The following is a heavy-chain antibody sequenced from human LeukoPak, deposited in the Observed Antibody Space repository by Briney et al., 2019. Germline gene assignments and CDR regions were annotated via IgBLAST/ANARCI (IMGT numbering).Heavy chain of an antibody. J-gene: IGHJ4*02. D-gene: IGHD6-19*01. CDR2: ISGSGGST. CDR1: GFTFRSYA. Sequence: GGSLRLSCVASGFTFRSYAMSWVRQAPGKGLEWVSGISGSGGSTYFADSVKGRFTISRDNSKNTLYLQMNSLRAEDTAVYNCARGTNIAVAGSYFDYWGQGTLVTVSS. CDR3: ARGTNIAVAGSYFDY. V-gene: IGHV3-23*01.